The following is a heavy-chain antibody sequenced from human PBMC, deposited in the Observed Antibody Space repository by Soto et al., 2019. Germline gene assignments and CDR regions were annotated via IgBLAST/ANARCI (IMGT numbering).Heavy chain of an antibody. CDR3: ARGSSSGWYDDY. CDR1: GGSISSYY. J-gene: IGHJ4*02. D-gene: IGHD6-19*01. CDR2: IFHTGST. V-gene: IGHV4-59*01. Sequence: NPSETLSLTCTGSGGSISSYYWSWIRQPPGKGLEWLGYIFHTGSTNYNPSLKSRITISLDTSKNQFSLKLSSVTAADTAMYYCARGSSSGWYDDYWGQGTLVTVSS.